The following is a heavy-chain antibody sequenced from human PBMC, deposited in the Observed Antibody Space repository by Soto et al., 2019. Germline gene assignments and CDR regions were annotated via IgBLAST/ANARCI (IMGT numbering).Heavy chain of an antibody. CDR3: VREGVGPTYGWFDP. V-gene: IGHV1-2*04. D-gene: IGHD2-8*01. CDR1: GYTFTGNY. CDR2: IHPHSGAT. Sequence: QVQLVQSGAEVKKPGASGKVSCEATGYTFTGNYLHWVRQAPGQGLEWMGWIHPHSGATKYAQKFQGWVTMTRDTSISTAYLDLSSLKSNDTAVYYCVREGVGPTYGWFDPWGQGTLVTVSS. J-gene: IGHJ5*02.